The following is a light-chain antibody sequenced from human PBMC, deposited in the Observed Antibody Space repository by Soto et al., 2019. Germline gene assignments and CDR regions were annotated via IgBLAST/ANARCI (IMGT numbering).Light chain of an antibody. V-gene: IGLV1-44*01. CDR1: SSNIGSKT. CDR3: SSYTSSNTVV. CDR2: SNN. J-gene: IGLJ2*01. Sequence: QSVLTQPPSASGTPGQRVTISCSGSSSNIGSKTVNWYQQLPGTAPKLLIYSNNQRPSGVPDRFSGSKSGTSASLAISGLQSEDEADYYCSSYTSSNTVVFGGGTKLTVL.